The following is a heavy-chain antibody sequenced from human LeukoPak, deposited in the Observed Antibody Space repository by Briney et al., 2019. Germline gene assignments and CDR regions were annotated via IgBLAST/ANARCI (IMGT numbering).Heavy chain of an antibody. Sequence: PGGSLRLSCAASGFTFSSYAMSWVRQAPGKGLEWVSSITSSGGSTYYAGSVKGQFTISRDNSKNTVYLQMNSLRAEDTAVYYCARESPGYCSGGSCYDDAFDIWGQGTMVTVSS. CDR3: ARESPGYCSGGSCYDDAFDI. CDR1: GFTFSSYA. CDR2: ITSSGGST. J-gene: IGHJ3*02. D-gene: IGHD2-15*01. V-gene: IGHV3-23*01.